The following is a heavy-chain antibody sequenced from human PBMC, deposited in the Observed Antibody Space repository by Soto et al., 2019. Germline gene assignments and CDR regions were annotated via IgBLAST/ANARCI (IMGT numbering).Heavy chain of an antibody. D-gene: IGHD3-3*01. CDR1: GGSISSGGYY. Sequence: SETLSLTCTVSGGSISSGGYYWSWIRQHPGKGLEWIGYIYYSGSTYYNPSLKSRVTISVDTSKNQFSLKLSSVTAADTAVYYCARGIYYDFWSGYPVYFDYWGQETLVTVSS. J-gene: IGHJ4*02. CDR2: IYYSGST. CDR3: ARGIYYDFWSGYPVYFDY. V-gene: IGHV4-31*03.